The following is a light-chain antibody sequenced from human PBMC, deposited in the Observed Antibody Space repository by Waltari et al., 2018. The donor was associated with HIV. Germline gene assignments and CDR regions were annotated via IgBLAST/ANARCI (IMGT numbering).Light chain of an antibody. J-gene: IGLJ1*01. CDR2: DVS. CDR1: SSDGGGYNY. V-gene: IGLV2-11*01. Sequence: QSALTQPRPVSGSPGQSVTISCTGTSSDGGGYNYVAWYQQHPGKAPKLMIYDVSKLPSGVPDLFSGSKSGNTASLTISGLQAEYEADYYCCSYAGSSTYVFGTGTKVTVL. CDR3: CSYAGSSTYV.